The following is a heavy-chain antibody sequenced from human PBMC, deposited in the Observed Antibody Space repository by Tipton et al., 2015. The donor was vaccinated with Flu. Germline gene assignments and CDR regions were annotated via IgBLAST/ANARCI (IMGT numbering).Heavy chain of an antibody. CDR2: IWYDGSNK. Sequence: SLRLSCAASGFTFSSYGMHWVRQAPGKGLEWVAVIWYDGSNKYYADSVKGRFTISRDNSKTTLYLHMNSLRAGDTAVYYCAKSRCGGGYYYVMDVWGQGTTVTVS. D-gene: IGHD2-21*01. V-gene: IGHV3-33*06. J-gene: IGHJ6*02. CDR3: AKSRCGGGYYYVMDV. CDR1: GFTFSSYG.